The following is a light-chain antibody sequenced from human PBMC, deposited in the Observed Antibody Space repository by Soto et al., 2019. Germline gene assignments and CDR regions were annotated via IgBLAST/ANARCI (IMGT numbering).Light chain of an antibody. CDR3: QQLNTYPFT. CDR1: QGLSSA. V-gene: IGKV1-13*02. Sequence: AIQLTQSPSSLSASVGDRVSITCRASQGLSSALAWYQHKPGKAPKILIYDASSLQSGVPSRFSGSESGTECTLTVSTLQPEDFATDYCQQLNTYPFTFGQGTRPEIK. CDR2: DAS. J-gene: IGKJ5*01.